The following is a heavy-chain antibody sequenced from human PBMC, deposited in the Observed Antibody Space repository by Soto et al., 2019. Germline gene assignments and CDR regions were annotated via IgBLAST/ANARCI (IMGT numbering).Heavy chain of an antibody. CDR3: ARGRTPNDYYFDY. J-gene: IGHJ4*02. D-gene: IGHD3-3*01. Sequence: ASVKVSCKASGYTFTGYYIHWVRQAPGQGLEWMGWINPNSGGTNYAQKFQGWVTMTRDTSISTAYMELSRLRSDDTAVYYCARGRTPNDYYFDYWGQGTLVTVSS. CDR1: GYTFTGYY. CDR2: INPNSGGT. V-gene: IGHV1-2*04.